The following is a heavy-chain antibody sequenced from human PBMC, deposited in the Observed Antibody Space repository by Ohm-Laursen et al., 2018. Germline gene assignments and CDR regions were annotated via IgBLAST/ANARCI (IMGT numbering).Heavy chain of an antibody. J-gene: IGHJ4*02. D-gene: IGHD3-16*01. CDR1: GYSISSGYY. V-gene: IGHV4-38-2*01. CDR3: ARASRGIFDS. CDR2: VYHSGST. Sequence: GTLSLTCAVSGYSISSGYYWGWIRQPPGKGLEWIGCVYHSGSTNYNPSLKSRVVFSVDTSKNQFSLRLSSVTAADTAVYYCARASRGIFDSWGQGTLVTVSS.